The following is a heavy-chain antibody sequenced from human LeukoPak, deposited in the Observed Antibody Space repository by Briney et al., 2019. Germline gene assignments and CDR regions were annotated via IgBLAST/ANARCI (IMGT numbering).Heavy chain of an antibody. J-gene: IGHJ4*02. Sequence: GGSLRLSCAASGFTFSNFAMSWVRQAPGKGLEWVANIKQDGSEKHYVDSVKGRFTISRDNAKKSLYLRMSSLRTEDTAVYYCVREGSIAVAGLDYWGQGNLVTVSS. D-gene: IGHD6-19*01. CDR3: VREGSIAVAGLDY. CDR1: GFTFSNFA. V-gene: IGHV3-7*03. CDR2: IKQDGSEK.